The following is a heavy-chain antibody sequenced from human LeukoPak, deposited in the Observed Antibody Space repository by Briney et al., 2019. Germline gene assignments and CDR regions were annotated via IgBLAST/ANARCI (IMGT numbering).Heavy chain of an antibody. J-gene: IGHJ3*02. Sequence: SETLSLTCAVYGESFSDYYWSWIRQPPGKGLEWIGYIYYSGSTNYNPSLKSRVTISVDTSKNQFSLKLSSVTAADTAVYYCARDLTYYGSGRPNLGAFDIWGQGTMVTVSS. CDR1: GESFSDYY. CDR3: ARDLTYYGSGRPNLGAFDI. V-gene: IGHV4-59*01. CDR2: IYYSGST. D-gene: IGHD3-10*01.